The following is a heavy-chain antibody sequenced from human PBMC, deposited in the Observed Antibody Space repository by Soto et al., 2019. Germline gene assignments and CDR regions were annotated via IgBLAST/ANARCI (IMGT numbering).Heavy chain of an antibody. CDR2: INSDGSSI. J-gene: IGHJ5*02. CDR1: GITLSDYW. D-gene: IGHD2-15*01. V-gene: IGHV3-74*01. Sequence: EVQLVESGGGLVQPGGSLRLSCAASGITLSDYWMHWVRQAPGKGLVWVSRINSDGSSISYGDSVKGRFTISRDNAKNTVYLQMNSLGAEDTAMYYCARRGYCGGGSCSALGDPWGQGTLGTVSS. CDR3: ARRGYCGGGSCSALGDP.